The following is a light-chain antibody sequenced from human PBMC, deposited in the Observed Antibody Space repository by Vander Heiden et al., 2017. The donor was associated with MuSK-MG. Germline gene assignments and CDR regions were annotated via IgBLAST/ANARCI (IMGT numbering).Light chain of an antibody. CDR1: SSNVGSNT. J-gene: IGLJ2*01. Sequence: QSVLTQPPSASGTPGQRLTISCSGSSSNVGSNTAVWYQQVPGTAPKLLIYRNNQRPSGGPDRFSGSKSGTSATLATRGLQPEDEAVYYCAAWDDSLNAVVFGGGTKVTVL. CDR2: RNN. V-gene: IGLV1-44*01. CDR3: AAWDDSLNAVV.